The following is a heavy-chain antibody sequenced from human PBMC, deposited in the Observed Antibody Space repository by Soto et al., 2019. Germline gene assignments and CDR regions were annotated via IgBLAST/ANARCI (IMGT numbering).Heavy chain of an antibody. CDR1: GFTFNLYA. D-gene: IGHD6-13*01. V-gene: IGHV3-23*01. CDR2: ISGSDDNT. Sequence: EVQLLESGGGLVQPGGSLKLSCAASGFTFNLYAMSWVRQAPGKGLEWVSVISGSDDNTYYADSVKGRFIISRDNSKNTLYLQMNSLRAEDTAIYYCAKDIQSSSWPFFFDSWGQGTLVTVSS. CDR3: AKDIQSSSWPFFFDS. J-gene: IGHJ4*02.